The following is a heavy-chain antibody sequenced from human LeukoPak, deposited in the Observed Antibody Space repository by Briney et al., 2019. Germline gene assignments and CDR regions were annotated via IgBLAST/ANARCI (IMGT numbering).Heavy chain of an antibody. V-gene: IGHV5-51*01. Sequence: GESLKISCKGSGYSFTSYWIAWVRQMPGKGLEWMGIIYPGGSDTRYSPSFQGQVAISADKSISTAYLQWSSLKASDTAMYYCARRYDTSGYFTYWGQGTLVTVSS. J-gene: IGHJ4*02. CDR2: IYPGGSDT. CDR1: GYSFTSYW. CDR3: ARRYDTSGYFTY. D-gene: IGHD3-22*01.